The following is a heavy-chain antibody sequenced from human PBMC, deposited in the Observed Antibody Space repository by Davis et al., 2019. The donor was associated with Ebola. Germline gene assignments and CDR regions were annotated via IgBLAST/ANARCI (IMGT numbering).Heavy chain of an antibody. CDR2: INPGDSDT. Sequence: GGSLRLSCKGSGYSLTSYWIGWVRQMPGKGLEWMGIINPGDSDTRYSPSFQGQVTISADKSISTAYLQWSSLKASDTAMYYCARRQRYDYVWGSYRSAYYFDYWGQGTLVTVSS. CDR3: ARRQRYDYVWGSYRSAYYFDY. V-gene: IGHV5-51*01. CDR1: GYSLTSYW. D-gene: IGHD3-16*02. J-gene: IGHJ4*02.